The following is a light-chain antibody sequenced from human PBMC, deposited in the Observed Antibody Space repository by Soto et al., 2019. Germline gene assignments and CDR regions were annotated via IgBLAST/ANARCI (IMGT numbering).Light chain of an antibody. V-gene: IGLV4-60*03. CDR3: DTWDSNTHVV. CDR2: LEGSGSY. J-gene: IGLJ2*01. CDR1: SGHSSYI. Sequence: QPVLTQSSSASASLGSSVKLTCTLSSGHSSYIIAWHQQQPGKAPRYLMKLEGSGSYNKGSGVPDRFSGSSSGADRYLTISNLQSEDEADYYCDTWDSNTHVVFGGGTKLTVL.